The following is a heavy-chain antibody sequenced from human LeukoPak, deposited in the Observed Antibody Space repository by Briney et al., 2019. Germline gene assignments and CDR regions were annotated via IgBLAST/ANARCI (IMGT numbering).Heavy chain of an antibody. CDR3: ARQGLGYYYGMDV. J-gene: IGHJ6*02. CDR1: GYTFTNYY. CDR2: INPSGGST. D-gene: IGHD3/OR15-3a*01. Sequence: ASVKVSCKASGYTFTNYYMHWVRQAPGQGLEWMLIINPSGGSTSSAQKFQGRVTMTRDTSTSTVYMELSSLTSEDTAVYYCARQGLGYYYGMDVWGQGTTVTVSS. V-gene: IGHV1-46*01.